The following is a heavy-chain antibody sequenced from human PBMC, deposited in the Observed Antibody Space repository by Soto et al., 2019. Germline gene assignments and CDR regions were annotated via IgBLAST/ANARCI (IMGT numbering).Heavy chain of an antibody. CDR1: GGSISSGGYY. CDR2: IYYSGST. V-gene: IGHV4-31*03. CDR3: ARITGRHLDY. J-gene: IGHJ4*02. D-gene: IGHD1-20*01. Sequence: SETRYLTCTVSGGSISSGGYYWSWIRQHPGKGLEWIGYIYYSGSTYYNPSLATRVTFHVDTSKNQFSLTLYSVTAADTAVYYCARITGRHLDYWGQGILVTVSS.